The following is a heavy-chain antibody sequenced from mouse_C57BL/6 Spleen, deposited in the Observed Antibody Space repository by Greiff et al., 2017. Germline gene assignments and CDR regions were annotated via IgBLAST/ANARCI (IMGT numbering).Heavy chain of an antibody. CDR3: ARRGEHYSNYGDY. CDR2: NDPSDSYT. CDR1: GYTFTSYW. V-gene: IGHV1-50*01. D-gene: IGHD2-5*01. J-gene: IGHJ2*01. Sequence: QVQLQQPGAELVKPGASVKLSCKASGYTFTSYWMQWVKQRPGQGLEWIGENDPSDSYTNYNQKFKGKATLTVDTASSTSYMQLSSLTSEDSAVYYCARRGEHYSNYGDYWGQGTTLTVSS.